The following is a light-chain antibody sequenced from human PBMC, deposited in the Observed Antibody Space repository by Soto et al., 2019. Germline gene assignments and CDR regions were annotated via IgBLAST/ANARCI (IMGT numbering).Light chain of an antibody. CDR3: QQRNNWPSTT. CDR1: QSVTNS. Sequence: EIVLTQSPATLSLSPGERATLSCRASQSVTNSLAWYQQKPGQAPRLLVYDASNRATGIPTRFSGSGSGTDFTLTISNLEPEDFAVYYCQQRNNWPSTTFGPGTKVDIK. CDR2: DAS. J-gene: IGKJ3*01. V-gene: IGKV3-11*01.